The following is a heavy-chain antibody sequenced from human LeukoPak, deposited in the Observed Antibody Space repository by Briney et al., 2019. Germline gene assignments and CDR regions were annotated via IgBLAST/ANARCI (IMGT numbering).Heavy chain of an antibody. J-gene: IGHJ4*02. CDR2: ISYDGSNK. Sequence: GGSLRLSCAASGFTFSGYWMSWVRQAPGKGLEWVAVISYDGSNKYYADSVKGRFTISRDNSKNTLYLQMNSLRAEDTAVYYCARDAKTYYYDSSGYLSDYWGQGTLVTVSS. D-gene: IGHD3-22*01. CDR1: GFTFSGYW. V-gene: IGHV3-30-3*01. CDR3: ARDAKTYYYDSSGYLSDY.